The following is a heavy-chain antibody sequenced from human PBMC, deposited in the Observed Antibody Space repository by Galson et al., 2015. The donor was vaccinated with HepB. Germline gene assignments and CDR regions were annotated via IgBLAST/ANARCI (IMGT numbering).Heavy chain of an antibody. CDR1: GFTFSSYW. CDR2: IKQDGSEK. J-gene: IGHJ5*02. V-gene: IGHV3-7*01. CDR3: ARDLPGNNWFDP. Sequence: SLRLSCAASGFTFSSYWMSWVRQAPGKGLEWVANIKQDGSEKYYVDSVEGRFTISRDNAKNSLYLQMNSLRAEDTAVYYCARDLPGNNWFDPWGQGTLVTVSS.